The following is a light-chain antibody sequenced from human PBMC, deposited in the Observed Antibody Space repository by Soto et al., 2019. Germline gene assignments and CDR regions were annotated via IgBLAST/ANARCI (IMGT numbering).Light chain of an antibody. CDR3: QQYNSYSPEWT. Sequence: DIQMTQSPSTLSASVGDRVTITCRASQTISSWLAWYQQKPGKAPKLLIYKASTLESGVPSRFSGSGSGTEFTLTISSLQPDDFASYYCQQYNSYSPEWTFGQGTKVEI. CDR2: KAS. J-gene: IGKJ1*01. V-gene: IGKV1-5*03. CDR1: QTISSW.